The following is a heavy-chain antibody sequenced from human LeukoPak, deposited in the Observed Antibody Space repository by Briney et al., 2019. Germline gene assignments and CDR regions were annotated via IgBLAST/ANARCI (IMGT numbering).Heavy chain of an antibody. CDR2: MNPNSGNT. Sequence: ASVKVSCKASGYTFTSYDINWVRQATGQGLEWMGWMNPNSGNTGYAQKFQGRVTMTRDTSTSTVYMELSSLRSEDTAVYYCARVKSYYYDTSDKEAFDIWGQGTMVTVSS. D-gene: IGHD3-22*01. CDR1: GYTFTSYD. J-gene: IGHJ3*02. CDR3: ARVKSYYYDTSDKEAFDI. V-gene: IGHV1-8*02.